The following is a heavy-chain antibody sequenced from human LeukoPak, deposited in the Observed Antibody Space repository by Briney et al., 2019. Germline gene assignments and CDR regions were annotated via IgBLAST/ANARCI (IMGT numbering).Heavy chain of an antibody. J-gene: IGHJ4*02. CDR1: GFTFSDYW. CDR2: IKPDGSEI. Sequence: PGGSLRLSCAASGFTFSDYWMDWARQAPGKGLEWVANIKPDGSEIYYVDAVKGRFTISRDNAKNSLYLQMNSLRDEDTAVYYCTRSLDYWGQGTLVTVSS. D-gene: IGHD2-15*01. CDR3: TRSLDY. V-gene: IGHV3-7*02.